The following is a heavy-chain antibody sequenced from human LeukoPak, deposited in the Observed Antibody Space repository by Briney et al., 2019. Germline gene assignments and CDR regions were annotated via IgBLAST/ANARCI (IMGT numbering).Heavy chain of an antibody. Sequence: PSETLSLTCTVSGGSISSYYWSWIRQPARKGLEWIGRIYTSGSPNYNPSPKSRVTMSVDTSKNQFSLKLRSMTAADTALYYCARGRSATMFDYWGQGTLVTVSS. CDR1: GGSISSYY. J-gene: IGHJ4*02. CDR2: IYTSGSP. V-gene: IGHV4-4*07. D-gene: IGHD3-10*01. CDR3: ARGRSATMFDY.